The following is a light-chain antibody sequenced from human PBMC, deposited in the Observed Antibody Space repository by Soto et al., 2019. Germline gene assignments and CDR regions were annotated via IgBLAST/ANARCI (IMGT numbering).Light chain of an antibody. V-gene: IGLV1-40*01. J-gene: IGLJ1*01. CDR2: GNS. CDR3: QSFDSSLSGDV. Sequence: QSVLTQPPSVSGVPGQRVTISCTGSSSNIGAGYDVHWYQQLPGTAPKLLIYGNSNRPSGVPDRSSGSKSGTSASLAITGLQAEYEAEYYCQSFDSSLSGDVFGTGTKVTV. CDR1: SSNIGAGYD.